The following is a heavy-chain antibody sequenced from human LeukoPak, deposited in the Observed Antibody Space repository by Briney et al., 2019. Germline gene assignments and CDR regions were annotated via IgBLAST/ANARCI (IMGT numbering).Heavy chain of an antibody. CDR3: AKDSGTFSSNYLDY. CDR1: GFTFDDYA. Sequence: GGSLRLSCAASGFTFDDYAMHWVRQAPGKGLEWVSGISWNSGSIGYADSVKGRFTISRDNAKNSLYLQMNSLRAEDMALYYCAKDSGTFSSNYLDYWGQGTLVTVSS. D-gene: IGHD1-1*01. J-gene: IGHJ4*02. V-gene: IGHV3-9*03. CDR2: ISWNSGSI.